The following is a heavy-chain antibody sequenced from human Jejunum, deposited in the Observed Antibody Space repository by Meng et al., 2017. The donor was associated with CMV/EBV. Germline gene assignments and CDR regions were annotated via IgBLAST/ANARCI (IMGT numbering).Heavy chain of an antibody. CDR1: GYTFTGYY. V-gene: IGHV1-2*02. Sequence: ASGYTFTGYYMHWVRQAPGQGPEWMGWINPNSGDTTYAQQFQGRVTMTRDTSISTAYMELSSLRSDDTAVYYCATSSSGFDFWTDYWGQGTLVTVSS. CDR2: INPNSGDT. CDR3: ATSSSGFDFWTDY. J-gene: IGHJ4*02. D-gene: IGHD5-12*01.